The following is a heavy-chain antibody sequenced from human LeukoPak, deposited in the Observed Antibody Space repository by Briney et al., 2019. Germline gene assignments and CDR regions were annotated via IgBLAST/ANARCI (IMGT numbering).Heavy chain of an antibody. CDR1: GYSFTNYA. V-gene: IGHV7-4-1*02. CDR3: ARAFQSLGGLSLPDY. Sequence: ASVKVSCEASGYSFTNYAMNWVRQAPRQGLEWMGWIHPSTGNPTYAQGFTGRFVFSLDTSVSTTYLQISSLKAEDTAVYFCARAFQSLGGLSLPDYWGQGTLLTVSS. CDR2: IHPSTGNP. D-gene: IGHD3-16*02. J-gene: IGHJ4*02.